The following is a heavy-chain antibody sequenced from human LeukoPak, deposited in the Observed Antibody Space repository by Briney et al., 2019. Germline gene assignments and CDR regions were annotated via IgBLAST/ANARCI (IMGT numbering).Heavy chain of an antibody. CDR3: AKFALRYCSGGSCHPFDY. CDR1: GFTFSSYG. D-gene: IGHD2-15*01. CDR2: ISGSGGNT. Sequence: GGSLRLSCAASGFTFSSYGMSWVRQAPGKGLEWVSAISGSGGNTYYADSVKGRFIISRDNSKNTLYLQMNSLRAEDTAVYYCAKFALRYCSGGSCHPFDYWGQGTLVTVSS. J-gene: IGHJ4*02. V-gene: IGHV3-23*01.